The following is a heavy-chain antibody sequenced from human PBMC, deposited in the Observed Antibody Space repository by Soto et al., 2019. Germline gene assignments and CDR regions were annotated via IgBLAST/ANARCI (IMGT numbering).Heavy chain of an antibody. CDR3: AKGQESGTHYYYGMDV. Sequence: PCGCMRLSCAACGLSFRSYAMSWARQAQGKRREWVSAISGSGGSTYYADSVKGRFTISRDNSKNTLSLQMNSLGAEDTAVYYCAKGQESGTHYYYGMDVWGQGTTGTVSS. CDR2: ISGSGGST. D-gene: IGHD1-26*01. J-gene: IGHJ6*02. CDR1: GLSFRSYA. V-gene: IGHV3-23*01.